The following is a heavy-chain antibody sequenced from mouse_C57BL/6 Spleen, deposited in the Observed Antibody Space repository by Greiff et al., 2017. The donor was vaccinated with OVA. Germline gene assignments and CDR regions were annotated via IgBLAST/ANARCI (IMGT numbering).Heavy chain of an antibody. CDR1: GYTFTDYY. Sequence: EVQLQQSGPELVKPGASVKISCKASGYTFTDYYMNWVKQSHGKSLEWIGDINPNNGGTSYNQKFKGKATLTVDKSSSTAYMELRSLTSEDSAVYYCARSGSSYLAWFAYWGQGTLVTVSA. V-gene: IGHV1-26*01. CDR2: INPNNGGT. CDR3: ARSGSSYLAWFAY. J-gene: IGHJ3*01. D-gene: IGHD1-1*01.